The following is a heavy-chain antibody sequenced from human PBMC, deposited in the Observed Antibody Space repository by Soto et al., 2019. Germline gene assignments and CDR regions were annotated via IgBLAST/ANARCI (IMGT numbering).Heavy chain of an antibody. D-gene: IGHD2-2*01. V-gene: IGHV5-51*01. CDR2: IYPGDSDT. CDR3: ATCISNTCYPDAMFDY. J-gene: IGHJ4*02. Sequence: GESLKISCKGSGYTFSSYWIAWVRQMPGKGLEWMGIIYPGDSDTRYSPSFQGQITISADKSISTAYLQWSSLRASDTAMYYCATCISNTCYPDAMFDYWGQGTLVTVPS. CDR1: GYTFSSYW.